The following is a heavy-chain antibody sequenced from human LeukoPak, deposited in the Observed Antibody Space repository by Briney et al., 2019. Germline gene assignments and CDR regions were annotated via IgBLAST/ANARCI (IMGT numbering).Heavy chain of an antibody. Sequence: SETLSLTCTVSGGSISSGDYYWSWIRPPPGKDLEWIGYTYYSGSTYYNPSLKSRVTISVDTSKNQFSLKLSSVTAADTAVYYCARVLLWFGEPPCWFDPLGQGTLVTVSS. CDR2: TYYSGST. J-gene: IGHJ5*02. D-gene: IGHD3-10*01. CDR1: GGSISSGDYY. CDR3: ARVLLWFGEPPCWFDP. V-gene: IGHV4-30-4*01.